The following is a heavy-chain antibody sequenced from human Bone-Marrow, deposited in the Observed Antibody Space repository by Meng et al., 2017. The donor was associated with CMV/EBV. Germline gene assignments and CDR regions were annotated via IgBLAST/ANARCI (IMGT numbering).Heavy chain of an antibody. D-gene: IGHD2-2*01. CDR1: GYTFTSYG. V-gene: IGHV1-18*01. CDR2: ISAYNGNT. CDR3: ARHLGYCSSTSCSLYYFDY. J-gene: IGHJ4*02. Sequence: ASVKVSCKASGYTFTSYGISWVRQAPGQGLEWMGWISAYNGNTNYAQKLQGRVTMTTDTSTSTAYMELRSLRSDDTAVYYCARHLGYCSSTSCSLYYFDYWGQGTLVTVSS.